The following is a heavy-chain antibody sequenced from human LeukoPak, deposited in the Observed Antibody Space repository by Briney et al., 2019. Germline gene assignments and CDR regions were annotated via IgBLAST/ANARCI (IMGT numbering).Heavy chain of an antibody. CDR1: GFTFSSYA. Sequence: PGGSLRFSCAASGFTFSSYAMSWVRQAPGKGLEWVSAISGSGGSTYYADSVTGRFTISRDNSKKTLYLQMGSLRAEDMAVYYCASSPPTGTTWYFDLWGRGTLVTVSS. CDR3: ASSPPTGTTWYFDL. J-gene: IGHJ2*01. V-gene: IGHV3-23*01. CDR2: ISGSGGST. D-gene: IGHD1-7*01.